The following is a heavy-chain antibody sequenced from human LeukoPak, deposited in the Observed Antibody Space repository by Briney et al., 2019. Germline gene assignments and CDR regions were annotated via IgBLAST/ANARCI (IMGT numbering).Heavy chain of an antibody. CDR1: GYTFTSYY. Sequence: ASVKVSCKASGYTFTSYYMHWVRQAPGKGLEWMGGFDPEDGETIYAQKFQGRVTMTEDTSTDTAYMELSSLRSEDTAVYYCATDRVGLGSFWDYWGQGTLVTVSS. V-gene: IGHV1-24*01. CDR3: ATDRVGLGSFWDY. D-gene: IGHD3-3*01. J-gene: IGHJ4*02. CDR2: FDPEDGET.